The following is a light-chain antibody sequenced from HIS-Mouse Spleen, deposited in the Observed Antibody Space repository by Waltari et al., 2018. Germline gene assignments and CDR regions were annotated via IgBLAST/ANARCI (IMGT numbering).Light chain of an antibody. J-gene: IGKJ2*02. CDR2: AAS. V-gene: IGKV1-39*01. CDR1: QSISSY. Sequence: DIQMTQSPSSLSASVGDRVTITCRASQSISSYLNWYQQKPGKAPKLLIYAASSLQSGVPSRFSGSGSGTDFTLTISSLQPEHFATYYCQQSYSTPSTFGQGTKLEIK. CDR3: QQSYSTPST.